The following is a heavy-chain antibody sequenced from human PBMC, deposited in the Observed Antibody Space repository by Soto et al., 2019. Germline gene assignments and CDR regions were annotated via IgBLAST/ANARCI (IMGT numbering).Heavy chain of an antibody. Sequence: GGSLRLSCAASGFTFSSYATSWVRQAPGKGLEWVSSINAVDEYTKYADSVEGRFTISRDNPKNTVYLQMNSLRAEDTAVYYCAKNFYFDSWGQGTLVTVSS. J-gene: IGHJ4*02. CDR1: GFTFSSYA. CDR3: AKNFYFDS. CDR2: INAVDEYT. V-gene: IGHV3-23*01.